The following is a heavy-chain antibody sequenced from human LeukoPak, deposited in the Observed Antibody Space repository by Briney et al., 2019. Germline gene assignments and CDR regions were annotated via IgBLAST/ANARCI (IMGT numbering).Heavy chain of an antibody. CDR2: IYYSGST. Sequence: SETLSLTCTVSGGSISSYYWSWIRQPPGKGLEWIGYIYYSGSTNYNPSLKSRVTISVDTSKNQFSLKLSSVTATDTAVYYCARLYGDYDYWGQGTLVTVSS. CDR3: ARLYGDYDY. D-gene: IGHD4-17*01. V-gene: IGHV4-59*08. J-gene: IGHJ4*02. CDR1: GGSISSYY.